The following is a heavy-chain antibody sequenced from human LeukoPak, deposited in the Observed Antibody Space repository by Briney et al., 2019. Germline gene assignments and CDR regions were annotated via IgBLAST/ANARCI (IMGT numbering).Heavy chain of an antibody. V-gene: IGHV3-30*14. Sequence: GRSLRLSCAASGFTFSSYSMHWVRQAPGKGLEWVAVISYDGSSEYYADSVRGRFTISRDNSKNTLDLQMNSLRAEDTAVYYCARAYCGGGFCYSGFDFWGQGTLVTVSS. CDR3: ARAYCGGGFCYSGFDF. CDR2: ISYDGSSE. D-gene: IGHD2-15*01. J-gene: IGHJ4*02. CDR1: GFTFSSYS.